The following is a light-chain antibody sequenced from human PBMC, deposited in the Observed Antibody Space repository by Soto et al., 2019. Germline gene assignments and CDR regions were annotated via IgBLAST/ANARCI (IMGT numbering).Light chain of an antibody. Sequence: AIQLTQSPSSLSASVGDRVTITCRASQGIRNDLGWYQHKPGKAPKLLIHAASSLQSGVPSRFSGSASGTEFTLTISSLQHEDLASYYCLQAHSYPWTFGQGTKVEI. CDR2: AAS. J-gene: IGKJ1*01. CDR1: QGIRND. V-gene: IGKV1-6*01. CDR3: LQAHSYPWT.